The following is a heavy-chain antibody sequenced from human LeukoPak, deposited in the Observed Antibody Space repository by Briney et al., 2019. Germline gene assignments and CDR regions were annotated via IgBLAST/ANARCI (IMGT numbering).Heavy chain of an antibody. V-gene: IGHV2-5*01. Sequence: ESGPTLVRPTQTLTLTCALSGVSLTTNGVGVGWIRQPPGKALEWLALIYWNDDSHYNPSLETRLTITKDTSRNHVVLTMTNMDPVDTGTYYCAYRRLGNSHWYVESDFWGQGILVPVAS. D-gene: IGHD3-10*01. CDR1: GVSLTTNGVG. CDR2: IYWNDDS. CDR3: AYRRLGNSHWYVESDF. J-gene: IGHJ4*02.